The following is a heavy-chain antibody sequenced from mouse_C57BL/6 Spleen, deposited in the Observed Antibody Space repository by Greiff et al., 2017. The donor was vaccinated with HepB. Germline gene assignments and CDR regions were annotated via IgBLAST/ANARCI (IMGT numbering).Heavy chain of an antibody. D-gene: IGHD2-4*01. CDR3: ARSFYDYEDSLFAY. CDR1: GYTFTSYW. CDR2: IDPNSGGT. J-gene: IGHJ3*01. V-gene: IGHV1-72*01. Sequence: QVQLKQPGAELVKPGASVKLSCKASGYTFTSYWMHWVKQRPGRGLEWIGRIDPNSGGTKYNEKFKSKATLTVDKPSSTAYMQLSSLTSEDSAVYDCARSFYDYEDSLFAYWGEGTLVTVSA.